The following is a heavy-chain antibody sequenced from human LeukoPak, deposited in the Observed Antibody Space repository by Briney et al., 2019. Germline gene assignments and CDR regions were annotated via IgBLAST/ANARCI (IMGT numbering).Heavy chain of an antibody. CDR1: GYTFTSYY. CDR2: INPSGGST. D-gene: IGHD3-22*01. Sequence: ASVKVSCKASGYTFTSYYMHWVRQAPGQGLEWMGIINPSGGSTSYAQKFQGRVTMTRDTSTSTVYMELSSLRSEDTAVYYCARGKLVVPYYYDSMINFDYWGQGTLVTVSS. J-gene: IGHJ4*02. CDR3: ARGKLVVPYYYDSMINFDY. V-gene: IGHV1-46*01.